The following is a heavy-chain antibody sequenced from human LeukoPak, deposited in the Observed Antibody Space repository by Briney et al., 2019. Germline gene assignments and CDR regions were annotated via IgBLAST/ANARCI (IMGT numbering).Heavy chain of an antibody. V-gene: IGHV3-23*01. CDR2: ISGSGGST. CDR3: ATQYDFWGGPDY. D-gene: IGHD3-3*01. CDR1: GFTFSSYA. J-gene: IGHJ4*02. Sequence: QTGGSLRLSCAASGFTFSSYAMSWVRQAPGKGLEWVSAISGSGGSTYYADSVKGRFTISRDNSKNTLYLQMNSLRAEDTAVYYCATQYDFWGGPDYWGQGTLVTVSS.